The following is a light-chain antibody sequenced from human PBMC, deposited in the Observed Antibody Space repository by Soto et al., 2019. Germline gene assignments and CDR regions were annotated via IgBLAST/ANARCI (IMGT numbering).Light chain of an antibody. Sequence: QPVLTRPTSVSGAPGQTVTISCTGSSSNIGANYDVNWYQQLPGTAPKVLIYGNTDRPSGVPDRFSASKSGTSASLAITGLQAEDEADYYCQSHDTKLDSVVFGGGTKLTVL. V-gene: IGLV1-40*01. CDR1: SSNIGANYD. CDR3: QSHDTKLDSVV. CDR2: GNT. J-gene: IGLJ2*01.